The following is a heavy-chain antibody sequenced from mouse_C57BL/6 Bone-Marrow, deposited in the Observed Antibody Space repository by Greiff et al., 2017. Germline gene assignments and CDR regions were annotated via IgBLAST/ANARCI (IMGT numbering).Heavy chain of an antibody. D-gene: IGHD4-1*01. V-gene: IGHV1-54*01. CDR2: INPGSGGT. J-gene: IGHJ2*01. CDR3: ARGGDWAPFDY. CDR1: GYAFTNYL. Sequence: VKVVESGAELVRPGTSVKVSCKASGYAFTNYLIEWVKQRPGQGLEWIGVINPGSGGTNYNEKFKGKATLTADKSSSTAYMQLSSLTSEDSAVFFCARGGDWAPFDYWGQGTTLTVSS.